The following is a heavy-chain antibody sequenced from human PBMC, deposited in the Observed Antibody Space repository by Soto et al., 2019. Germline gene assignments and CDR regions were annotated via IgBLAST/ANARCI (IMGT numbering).Heavy chain of an antibody. D-gene: IGHD2-2*01. Sequence: GGSLRLSCAASGFTFSSYAMNWVRQAPGKGLEWVVVISYDGSNKYYAESVKGRFTISRDNSKNTLYVQMNSLRAEDTAVYYCARGPSSLTRFDYWGQGTLVTVAS. V-gene: IGHV3-30-3*01. CDR1: GFTFSSYA. CDR2: ISYDGSNK. J-gene: IGHJ4*02. CDR3: ARGPSSLTRFDY.